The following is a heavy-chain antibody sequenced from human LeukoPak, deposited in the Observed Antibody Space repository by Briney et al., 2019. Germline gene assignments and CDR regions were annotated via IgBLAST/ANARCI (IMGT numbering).Heavy chain of an antibody. CDR3: ARDAGRGQNYYYYYMDV. J-gene: IGHJ6*03. CDR2: VYYTGST. D-gene: IGHD3/OR15-3a*01. CDR1: GASISGSSYF. V-gene: IGHV4-39*07. Sequence: SETLSLTCAVSGASISGSSYFWGFIRQPPGKGPEWIGSVYYTGSTEYTPSLKSRVTMSVDTSKNQFSLKLSSVTAADTAVYYCARDAGRGQNYYYYYMDVWGRGTTVTVSS.